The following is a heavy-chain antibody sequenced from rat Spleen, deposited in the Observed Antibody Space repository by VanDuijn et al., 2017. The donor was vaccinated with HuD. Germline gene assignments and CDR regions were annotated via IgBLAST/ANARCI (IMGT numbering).Heavy chain of an antibody. CDR3: TTGGLPYYFDY. V-gene: IGHV5-58*01. CDR2: INTDGGGT. J-gene: IGHJ2*01. Sequence: EVQVVETGGGLVQPGRSLKLSCVASGFTFSSSWMYWIRQAPGKGLEWVSSINTDGGGTYYSDSVKGRFTISRDNAKSTLYLQMDSLRSEDTATYYCTTGGLPYYFDYWGQGVMVTVSS. CDR1: GFTFSSSW. D-gene: IGHD1-4*01.